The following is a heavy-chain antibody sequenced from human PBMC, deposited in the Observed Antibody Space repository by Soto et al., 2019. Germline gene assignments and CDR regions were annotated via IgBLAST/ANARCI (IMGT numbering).Heavy chain of an antibody. CDR1: GFTFSSYN. CDR3: TISSSCNY. J-gene: IGHJ4*02. V-gene: IGHV3-21*01. Sequence: EVQLVESGGGLVKPGGSLRLSCAASGFTFSSYNINWVRQAPGKGLEWVSSIRSSSNSIYYADSVKGRFTISRDGAKNSLYLQMNSLRAEDAAVYYCTISSSCNYWGQGTLVTVSS. CDR2: IRSSSNSI. D-gene: IGHD6-13*01.